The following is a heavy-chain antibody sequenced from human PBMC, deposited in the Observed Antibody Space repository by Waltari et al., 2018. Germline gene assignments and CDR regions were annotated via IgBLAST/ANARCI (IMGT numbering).Heavy chain of an antibody. J-gene: IGHJ3*02. CDR2: IYYSGST. V-gene: IGHV4-39*07. Sequence: QLQLQESGPGLVKPSETLSLTCTFSGVSISSSSNYWGWIRQPPGKGLDGIGSIYYSGSTYYNPSLKSRVTISVDTSKNQFSLKLSSVTAADTAVYYCARVSMVQGNAFDIWGQGTMVTVSS. CDR3: ARVSMVQGNAFDI. D-gene: IGHD3-10*01. CDR1: GVSISSSSNY.